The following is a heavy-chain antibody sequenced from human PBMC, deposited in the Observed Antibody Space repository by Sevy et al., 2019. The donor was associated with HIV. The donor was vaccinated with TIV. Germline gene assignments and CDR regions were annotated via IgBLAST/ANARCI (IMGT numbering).Heavy chain of an antibody. Sequence: GGSLRLSCAASGFTFSNYSMNWVRQAPGRGLEWVSSISNGSIYIYYADSVKGRFTISRDNAKNSLYLQMNSLRAEDTAVYYSARDGGRELNYGMDVWGQGTTVTVSS. D-gene: IGHD3-16*01. CDR1: GFTFSNYS. J-gene: IGHJ6*02. V-gene: IGHV3-21*01. CDR3: ARDGGRELNYGMDV. CDR2: ISNGSIYI.